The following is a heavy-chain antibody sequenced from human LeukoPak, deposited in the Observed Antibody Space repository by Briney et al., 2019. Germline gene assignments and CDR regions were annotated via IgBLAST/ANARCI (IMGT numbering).Heavy chain of an antibody. Sequence: GGSLRLSCAASGFTFSSYAMSWVRQAPGKGLEWVSAISGSGGSTYYADSVKGRFTISRDNSKNTLYLQMNSLRAEDTAVYYCAKEQWLVRDDYYGMDVWGQGTTVTVSS. CDR2: ISGSGGST. V-gene: IGHV3-23*01. CDR1: GFTFSSYA. CDR3: AKEQWLVRDDYYGMDV. J-gene: IGHJ6*02. D-gene: IGHD6-19*01.